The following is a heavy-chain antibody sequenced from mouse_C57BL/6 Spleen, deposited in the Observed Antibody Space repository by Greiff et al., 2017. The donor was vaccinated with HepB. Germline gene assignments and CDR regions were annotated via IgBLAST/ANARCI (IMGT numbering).Heavy chain of an antibody. CDR2: ISYSGST. Sequence: EVQVVESGPGMVKPSQSLSLTCTVPGYSITSGYDWHWIRHFPGNKLEWMGYISYSGSTNYNPSLKSRISITHDTSKNHFFLKLNSVTTEDTATYYCARDGYYYFDYWGQGTTLTVSS. CDR3: ARDGYYYFDY. CDR1: GYSITSGYD. V-gene: IGHV3-1*01. D-gene: IGHD2-3*01. J-gene: IGHJ2*01.